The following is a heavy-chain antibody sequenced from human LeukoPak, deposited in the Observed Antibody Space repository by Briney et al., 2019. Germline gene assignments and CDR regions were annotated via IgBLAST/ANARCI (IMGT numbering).Heavy chain of an antibody. CDR3: ARHCSSGNCNSDRFDY. D-gene: IGHD2-15*01. V-gene: IGHV3-74*01. J-gene: IGHJ4*02. CDR2: IKSDGTST. CDR1: GFSFNTYW. Sequence: GGPLRLSCAASGFSFNTYWMHWVRQAPGKGLVWVSRIKSDGTSTDYADSVRGRFTISRDNAKNTLYLQMNSLRAEDTAVYYCARHCSSGNCNSDRFDYWGQGTLATVSS.